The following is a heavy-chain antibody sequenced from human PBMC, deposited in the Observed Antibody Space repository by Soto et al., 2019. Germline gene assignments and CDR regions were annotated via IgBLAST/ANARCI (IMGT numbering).Heavy chain of an antibody. CDR1: GGTFSTSA. CDR2: IMPVFPTP. CDR3: ARHKDRLQLGGNYYYILDV. D-gene: IGHD5-12*01. Sequence: VQLEQSGPEVKKPGSSVKFSCKASGGTFSTSALSWVRQAPGQGLEWMGGIMPVFPTPDYAQKFQGRVTITADESTSTAYMELGGLTSDDTAVYYCARHKDRLQLGGNYYYILDVWGQGTAVTVSS. V-gene: IGHV1-69*12. J-gene: IGHJ6*02.